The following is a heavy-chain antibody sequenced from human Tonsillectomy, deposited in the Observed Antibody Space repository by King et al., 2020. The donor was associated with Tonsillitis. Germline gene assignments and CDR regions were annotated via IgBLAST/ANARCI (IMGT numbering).Heavy chain of an antibody. CDR2: INPSGGST. D-gene: IGHD6-19*01. CDR3: ASTHPKDGSGWYTLDY. J-gene: IGHJ4*02. Sequence: VQLVESGAEVKKPGASVKVSCKASGYTFTSYYMHWVRQAPGQGLEWMGIINPSGGSTSYAQKFQGRVTMTRDTSTSTVYMELSSLRSEDTAVYYCASTHPKDGSGWYTLDYWGQGTLVTVSS. CDR1: GYTFTSYY. V-gene: IGHV1-46*01.